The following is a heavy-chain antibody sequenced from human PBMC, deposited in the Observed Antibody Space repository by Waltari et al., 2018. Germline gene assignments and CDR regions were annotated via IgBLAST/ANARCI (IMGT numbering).Heavy chain of an antibody. CDR1: GGPFSSYA. Sequence: QVQLVQSGAEVKKPGSSVKVPCKASGGPFSSYAISWVRQAPGQGLEWMGGIIPIFGTANYAQKFQGRVTITADESTSTAYMELSSLRSEDTAVYYCARDYYDSSGYYYGADYWGQGTLVTVSS. CDR3: ARDYYDSSGYYYGADY. V-gene: IGHV1-69*13. CDR2: IIPIFGTA. J-gene: IGHJ4*02. D-gene: IGHD3-22*01.